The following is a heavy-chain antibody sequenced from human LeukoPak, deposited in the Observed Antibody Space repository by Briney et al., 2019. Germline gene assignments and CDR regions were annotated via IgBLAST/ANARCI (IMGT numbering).Heavy chain of an antibody. Sequence: GGSLRLSCAASGFTFSSYAMHWVRQAPGKGLEWVAVISYDGSNKYYADSVKGRFTISRDNSKNTLYLQMNSLRAEDTAVYYCARDRIVADGTEAFDYWGQGTLVTVSS. CDR1: GFTFSSYA. V-gene: IGHV3-30*04. CDR3: ARDRIVADGTEAFDY. CDR2: ISYDGSNK. J-gene: IGHJ4*02. D-gene: IGHD6-13*01.